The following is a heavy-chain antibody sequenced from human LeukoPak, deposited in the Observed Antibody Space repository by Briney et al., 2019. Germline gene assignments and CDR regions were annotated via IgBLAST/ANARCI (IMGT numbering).Heavy chain of an antibody. D-gene: IGHD2-15*01. V-gene: IGHV3-15*01. Sequence: GGSLRLSCVASGFTFSDAWMSWVRQAPGKGLESVGRIRSKSEGGTIDYGAPVKGRFTISRDDLTTTLYLQMNSLRTEDTAVYYCTSGGGTMDFWGRGTLVTVSS. CDR3: TSGGGTMDF. CDR2: IRSKSEGGTI. CDR1: GFTFSDAW. J-gene: IGHJ4*02.